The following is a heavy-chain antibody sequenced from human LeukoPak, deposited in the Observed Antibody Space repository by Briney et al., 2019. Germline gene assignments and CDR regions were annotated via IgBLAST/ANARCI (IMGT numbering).Heavy chain of an antibody. D-gene: IGHD4-11*01. J-gene: IGHJ4*02. CDR1: GGSISSYY. CDR2: ISYSGST. CDR3: TRIDVYSARGTDY. V-gene: IGHV4-59*01. Sequence: PSETLSLTCTVSGGSISSYYWSWIRQPPGKGLEWIGYISYSGSTNYNPSLKSRVTISVDTSKNQFSLKLSSVTAADTAVYYCTRIDVYSARGTDYWGQGTLVTVSS.